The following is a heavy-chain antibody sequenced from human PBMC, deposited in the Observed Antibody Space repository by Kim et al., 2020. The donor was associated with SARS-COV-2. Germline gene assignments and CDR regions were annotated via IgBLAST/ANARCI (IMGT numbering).Heavy chain of an antibody. D-gene: IGHD2-2*02. V-gene: IGHV3-23*01. Sequence: GGSLRLSCAVSGFTFSSYAMNWVRQAPGKGLEWVSVISGAGGSTYYAESVKGRFVISRDNSKNTVFLQMNSLRADDSAVYYCAKGSSSLYGGYNWFDSWGQGTLVTVSS. CDR3: AKGSSSLYGGYNWFDS. J-gene: IGHJ5*01. CDR1: GFTFSSYA. CDR2: ISGAGGST.